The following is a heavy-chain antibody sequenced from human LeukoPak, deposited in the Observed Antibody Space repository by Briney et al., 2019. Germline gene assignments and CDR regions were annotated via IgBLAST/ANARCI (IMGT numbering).Heavy chain of an antibody. D-gene: IGHD5-12*01. J-gene: IGHJ4*02. CDR1: GFTFSTYW. Sequence: GGSLRLSCAASGFTFSTYWMSWVRQAPGKGLEWVANINQNGSEKYFVDSVKGRFTISRDNAKNSLFVQMNSLRAEDTAVYYCVRKGYSGYERPFDYWGQGSRVTVSS. V-gene: IGHV3-7*04. CDR3: VRKGYSGYERPFDY. CDR2: INQNGSEK.